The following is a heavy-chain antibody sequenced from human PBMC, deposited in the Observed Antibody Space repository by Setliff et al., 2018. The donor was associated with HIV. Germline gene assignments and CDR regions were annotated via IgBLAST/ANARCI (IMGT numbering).Heavy chain of an antibody. CDR3: ARRGEERNMITGALDV. V-gene: IGHV1-8*01. J-gene: IGHJ3*01. D-gene: IGHD3-16*01. Sequence: ASVKVSCKASGYSFTKYEINWVRQATGQGLEWLGWVSPSIGNSDFAQKFKGRISLTTDTSIRTAYMELRGLKSDDTAVYFCARRGEERNMITGALDVWGQGSLVTVSS. CDR2: VSPSIGNS. CDR1: GYSFTKYE.